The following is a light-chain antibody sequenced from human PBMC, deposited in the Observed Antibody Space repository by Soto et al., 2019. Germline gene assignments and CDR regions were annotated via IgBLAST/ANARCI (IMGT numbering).Light chain of an antibody. J-gene: IGLJ1*01. V-gene: IGLV1-44*01. Sequence: QSVLTQPPSASGTPGQRVTISCSGSSSNIGSNTVNWYQQLPGTAPKLLIYSHNQRPSGVPDRFSGSKSGTSAYLAISGLQSEDEADYYCAAWDDSLNGQVFGTGTKLTVL. CDR1: SSNIGSNT. CDR2: SHN. CDR3: AAWDDSLNGQV.